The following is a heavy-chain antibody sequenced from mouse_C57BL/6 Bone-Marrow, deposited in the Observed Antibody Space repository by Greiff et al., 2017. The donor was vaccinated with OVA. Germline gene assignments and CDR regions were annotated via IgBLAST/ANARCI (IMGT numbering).Heavy chain of an antibody. D-gene: IGHD1-1*01. Sequence: EVQLQESGPELVKPGASVKIPCKASGYTFTDYNMDWVKQSHVKSLEWIGDINPNNGGTIYNQKFKGKATLTVDKSSSTAYMELRSLTSEETAVYYCAKVTTVVATGYFDVWGTGTTVTVSS. CDR2: INPNNGGT. CDR1: GYTFTDYN. CDR3: AKVTTVVATGYFDV. J-gene: IGHJ1*03. V-gene: IGHV1-18*01.